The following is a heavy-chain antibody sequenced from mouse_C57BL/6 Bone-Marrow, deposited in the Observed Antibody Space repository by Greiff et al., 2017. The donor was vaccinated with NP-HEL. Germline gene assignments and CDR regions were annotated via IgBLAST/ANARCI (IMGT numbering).Heavy chain of an antibody. D-gene: IGHD1-1*01. Sequence: QVQLQQPGAELVKPGASVKLSCRASGYTFTSYWMHWVKQRPGQGLEWIGMIHPNSGSTNYTEKFKSKATLTVDKSSSTAYMQRSSLTSEDSAVYYCARVYYGFYAMDYWGQGTSVTVSS. J-gene: IGHJ4*01. CDR2: IHPNSGST. CDR3: ARVYYGFYAMDY. V-gene: IGHV1-64*01. CDR1: GYTFTSYW.